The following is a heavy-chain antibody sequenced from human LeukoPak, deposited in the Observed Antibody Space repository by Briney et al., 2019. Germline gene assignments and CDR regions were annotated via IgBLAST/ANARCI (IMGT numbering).Heavy chain of an antibody. Sequence: GSLTLSCAASGFTVSSNYMSWVRRAPGKGLEWVSVIYSGGSTYYADSVKGRFTISRDNSKNTLYLQMNSLRAEDTAVYYCARDHLGRALITMMLGYWGQGTLVTVSS. J-gene: IGHJ4*02. CDR1: GFTVSSNY. CDR2: IYSGGST. D-gene: IGHD3-22*01. CDR3: ARDHLGRALITMMLGY. V-gene: IGHV3-66*01.